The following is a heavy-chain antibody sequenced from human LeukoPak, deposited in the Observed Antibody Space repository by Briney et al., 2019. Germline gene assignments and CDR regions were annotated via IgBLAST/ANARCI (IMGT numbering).Heavy chain of an antibody. D-gene: IGHD5-18*01. CDR2: ISWDGGST. J-gene: IGHJ6*03. CDR3: ARDSYGRHYYYYMDV. Sequence: GGSLRLSCAASGFTFDDYTMHWVRQAPGKGLEWVSLISWDGGSTYYADSVKGRFTISRDNSKNTLYLQMNSLRAEDTAVYYCARDSYGRHYYYYMDVWGKGTTVTVSS. V-gene: IGHV3-43*01. CDR1: GFTFDDYT.